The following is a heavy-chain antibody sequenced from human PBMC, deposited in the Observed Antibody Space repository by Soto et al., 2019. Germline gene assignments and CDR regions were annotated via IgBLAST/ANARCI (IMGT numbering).Heavy chain of an antibody. J-gene: IGHJ4*02. Sequence: EVQLVQSGGDLVQPGGSLRLSCVASGFTFSTYWMTWVRQAPGMGLEWVAGIKEDASEEVYVDSVKGRVSISRDNAKNSLYLQLTGRRAEVTAVYYCATAISSPFCNFDSWGQGALVTVSS. CDR2: IKEDASEE. CDR3: ATAISSPFCNFDS. CDR1: GFTFSTYW. D-gene: IGHD3-3*01. V-gene: IGHV3-7*01.